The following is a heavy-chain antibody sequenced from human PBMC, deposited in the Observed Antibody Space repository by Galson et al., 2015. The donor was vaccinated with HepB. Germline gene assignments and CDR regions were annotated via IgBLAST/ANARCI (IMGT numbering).Heavy chain of an antibody. CDR3: AREGGYP. CDR2: VDAGNGNT. V-gene: IGHV1-3*01. J-gene: IGHJ5*02. Sequence: SVKVSCKASGYTFTSYPINWVRQAPGQGLEWMGWVDAGNGNTRYSPKFQDRTTITRDTSASTAYMELSSLTSEDTAVYYCAREGGYPWGQGTLVSVSS. D-gene: IGHD3-16*01. CDR1: GYTFTSYP.